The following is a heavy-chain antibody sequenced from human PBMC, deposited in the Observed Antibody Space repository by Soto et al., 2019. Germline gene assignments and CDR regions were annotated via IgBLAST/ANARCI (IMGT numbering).Heavy chain of an antibody. V-gene: IGHV4-39*01. J-gene: IGHJ4*02. D-gene: IGHD5-12*01. Sequence: SETLSLTCTVSGGSISSSSYYWGWIRQPPGKGLDWIGSIYYSGSTYYNPSLKSRVTISVDTSKSQFSLKLTFVTVADTAVFFCARARYNGYDLPYYFDYWGQGTLVTVSS. CDR2: IYYSGST. CDR3: ARARYNGYDLPYYFDY. CDR1: GGSISSSSYY.